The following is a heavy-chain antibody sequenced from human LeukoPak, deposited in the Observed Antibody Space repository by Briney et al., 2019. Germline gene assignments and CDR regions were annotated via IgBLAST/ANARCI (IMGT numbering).Heavy chain of an antibody. D-gene: IGHD3-22*01. CDR3: ARDLGQYYDTSDNWFDP. CDR2: INHDGSST. Sequence: GGSLRLSCATSGFTFTTFWMHWVRQAPGKGLVWVSRINHDGSSTNYADSVKGRFTISRDNAKNTLNLQMNSLRAEDTAVYYCARDLGQYYDTSDNWFDPWGQGTLVTVSS. J-gene: IGHJ5*02. CDR1: GFTFTTFW. V-gene: IGHV3-74*01.